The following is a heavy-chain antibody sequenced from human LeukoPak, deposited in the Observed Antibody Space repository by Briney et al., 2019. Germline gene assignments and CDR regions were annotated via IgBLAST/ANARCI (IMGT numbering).Heavy chain of an antibody. CDR3: ARTGSGSYYSNWFDP. J-gene: IGHJ5*02. V-gene: IGHV1-69*13. Sequence: ASVKVSCKASGGTFSSYAISWVRQAPGQGLEWMGGIIPIFGTANYTQKFQGRVTITADESTSTAYMELSSLRSEDTAVYYCARTGSGSYYSNWFDPWGQGTLVPVSS. CDR2: IIPIFGTA. D-gene: IGHD3-10*01. CDR1: GGTFSSYA.